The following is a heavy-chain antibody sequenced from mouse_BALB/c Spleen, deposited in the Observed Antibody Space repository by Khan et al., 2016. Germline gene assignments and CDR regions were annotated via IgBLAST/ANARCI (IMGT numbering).Heavy chain of an antibody. D-gene: IGHD2-2*01. CDR1: GYTFTNSG. J-gene: IGHJ1*01. Sequence: QVQLQQSGPELKKPGETVKISCKASGYTFTNSGMNWVKQAPGKGLKWVGWINTYTGEPTYADDFTGRVAFSFETSASTAYLQINNLKIDYMTTNYCAGGAMVTTGWYFDVWGAGTTITVSS. V-gene: IGHV9-1*02. CDR3: AGGAMVTTGWYFDV. CDR2: INTYTGEP.